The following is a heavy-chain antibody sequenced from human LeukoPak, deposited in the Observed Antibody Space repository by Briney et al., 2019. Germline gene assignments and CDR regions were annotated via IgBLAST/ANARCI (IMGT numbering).Heavy chain of an antibody. J-gene: IGHJ4*01. CDR1: GFTFSNYA. D-gene: IGHD2-15*01. CDR2: INGSDSNT. CDR3: PKWIIGYCSGDSCYHYY. Sequence: GGSLSLSCEASGFTFSNYALSWVGQAPGEGLEWLSAINGSDSNTYYADSVKGRFTIYTANSKNNLYLQIKSLRAEDTAVYYCPKWIIGYCSGDSCYHYYWGHGTLLSVSS. V-gene: IGHV3-23*01.